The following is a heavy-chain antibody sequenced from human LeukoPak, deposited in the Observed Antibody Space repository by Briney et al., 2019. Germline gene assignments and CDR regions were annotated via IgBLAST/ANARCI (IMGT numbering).Heavy chain of an antibody. CDR3: ARDRSWGPDYYFDS. CDR2: VSYSGFT. Sequence: SETLSLTCTVSGGSISSYYWSWIRQPPGKGLEWIGYVSYSGFTSYSPSLKSRVTISVDTSKNQFSLKLTSVTTADTAVYYCARDRSWGPDYYFDSWGQGTLVTVSS. CDR1: GGSISSYY. V-gene: IGHV4-59*01. J-gene: IGHJ4*02. D-gene: IGHD7-27*01.